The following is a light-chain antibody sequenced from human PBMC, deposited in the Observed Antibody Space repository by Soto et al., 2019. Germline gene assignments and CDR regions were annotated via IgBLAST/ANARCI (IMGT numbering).Light chain of an antibody. J-gene: IGKJ4*01. V-gene: IGKV1-33*01. Sequence: DIQMTQSPSSLSASVGARVTITCQARQDINTYLNWYQQKPGKAPKLLIYDASKLETGVPSRFSGGGSGTDFTLTVTSLQPEDIATYFCQHYDNLLLTFGGGTKVEL. CDR2: DAS. CDR1: QDINTY. CDR3: QHYDNLLLT.